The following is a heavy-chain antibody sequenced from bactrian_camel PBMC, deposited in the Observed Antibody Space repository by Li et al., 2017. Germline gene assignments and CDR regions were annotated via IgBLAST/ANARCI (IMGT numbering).Heavy chain of an antibody. CDR3: AADHTAVVAGFPPNPGDYAY. J-gene: IGHJ4*01. CDR2: IQPFSDAK. D-gene: IGHD1*01. V-gene: IGHV3S60*01. Sequence: LVESGGGLVQPGGSLRLSCLALYFPYDTNNRMGWFRQVPGKEREGVAIIQPFSDAKYYADSVKGRFTISRDDAKRTLYLQMNNLQPEDTATYYCAADHTAVVAGFPPNPGDYAYWGQGTQVTVS. CDR1: YFPYDTNNR.